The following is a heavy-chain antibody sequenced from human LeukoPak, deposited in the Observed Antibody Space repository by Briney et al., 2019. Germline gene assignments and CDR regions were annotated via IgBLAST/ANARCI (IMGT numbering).Heavy chain of an antibody. J-gene: IGHJ4*02. CDR1: GFTFSSYG. CDR3: AKDPGFMVRGARGYFDY. D-gene: IGHD3-10*01. V-gene: IGHV3-30*02. CDR2: IRYDGSNK. Sequence: GGSLTLSCAASGFTFSSYGMHWVRQAPGKGLEWVAFIRYDGSNKYYADSVKGRFTISRDNSKNTLYLQMNSLRAEDTAVYYCAKDPGFMVRGARGYFDYWGQGTLVTVSS.